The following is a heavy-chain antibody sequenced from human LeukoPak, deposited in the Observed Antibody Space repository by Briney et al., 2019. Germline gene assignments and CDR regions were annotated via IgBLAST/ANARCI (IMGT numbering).Heavy chain of an antibody. V-gene: IGHV4-30-4*08. CDR1: GGSITRGDYY. CDR2: IYYCGST. J-gene: IGHJ4*02. Sequence: SETLSLPCTVSGGSITRGDYYWPWIRQPPGKGLEWIVYIYYCGSTYYNPSLKSRVTISVDTSKNHFSLKLSSVTAADTAVYYCARGDLYSSSWSDWGQGTLVTVSS. D-gene: IGHD6-13*01. CDR3: ARGDLYSSSWSD.